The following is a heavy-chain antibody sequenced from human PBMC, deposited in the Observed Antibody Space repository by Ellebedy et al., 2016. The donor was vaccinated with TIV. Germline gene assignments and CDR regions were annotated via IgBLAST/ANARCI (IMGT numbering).Heavy chain of an antibody. J-gene: IGHJ5*02. D-gene: IGHD2-2*01. CDR2: VHHSGSI. CDR3: AGTPSYSASWLYGLWGWFDP. CDR1: GASMTSFY. V-gene: IGHV4-59*13. Sequence: MPGGSLRLSCTVSGASMTSFYWSRVRQPPGKSLEWIGYVHHSGSIDYNPSLKSRVSTSIDTSKKQFSLTLSAVNVSDTAVYYCAGTPSYSASWLYGLWGWFDPWGQGILVTVSS.